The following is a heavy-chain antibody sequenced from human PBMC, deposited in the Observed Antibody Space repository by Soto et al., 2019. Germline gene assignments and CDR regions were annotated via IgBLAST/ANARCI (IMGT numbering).Heavy chain of an antibody. D-gene: IGHD5-12*01. CDR2: IWYDGSNK. CDR3: ARWKGRGYSGYDRKYYYYYYGMDV. V-gene: IGHV3-33*01. J-gene: IGHJ6*02. Sequence: PGGSLRLSCAASGFTFSSYGMHWVRQAPGKGLEWVAVIWYDGSNKYYADSVKGRFTISRDNSKNTLYLQMNSLRAEDTAVYYCARWKGRGYSGYDRKYYYYYYGMDVWGQGTTVTAP. CDR1: GFTFSSYG.